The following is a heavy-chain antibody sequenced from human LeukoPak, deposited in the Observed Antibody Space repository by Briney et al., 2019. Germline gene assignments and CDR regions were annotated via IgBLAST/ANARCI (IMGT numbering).Heavy chain of an antibody. CDR2: INSDGSST. D-gene: IGHD6-13*01. V-gene: IGHV3-74*03. CDR1: GFTFSSYW. Sequence: GGSLRLSCAASGFTFSSYWMHWVGHPPGKGLVGVSRINSDGSSTAYADSVKGRFTISRDNAKNTLYLQMNSLRGEDTAVYYCVSGLIAAAGTSVNYWGQGTLVTVSS. CDR3: VSGLIAAAGTSVNY. J-gene: IGHJ4*02.